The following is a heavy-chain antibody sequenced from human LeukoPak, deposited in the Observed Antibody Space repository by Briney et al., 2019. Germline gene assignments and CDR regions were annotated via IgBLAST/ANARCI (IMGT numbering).Heavy chain of an antibody. V-gene: IGHV1-18*01. Sequence: GGSVKVSCKASGYTFSSYGISWVRQAPGQGLEWMGWINPYNGNRNYPQKLQDRVTMTTETSTNTAYIEMRSLRSDDTAVYYCAREKFGSFEFWGQGTLVTVSS. CDR1: GYTFSSYG. CDR2: INPYNGNR. J-gene: IGHJ4*02. CDR3: AREKFGSFEF. D-gene: IGHD3-10*01.